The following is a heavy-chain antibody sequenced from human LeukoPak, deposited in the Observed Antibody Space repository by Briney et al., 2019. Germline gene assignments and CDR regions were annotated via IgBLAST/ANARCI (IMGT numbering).Heavy chain of an antibody. CDR2: INPSGGST. J-gene: IGHJ4*02. V-gene: IGHV1-46*03. D-gene: IGHD3-3*01. Sequence: ASVKVSCKASGYTFTSYYMHWVRQAPGQGLEWTGIINPSGGSTSYAQKFQGRVTMTRDTSTSTVYMELSSLRSEDTAVYYCARQGTIFGVVIWLDYWGQGTLVTVSS. CDR3: ARQGTIFGVVIWLDY. CDR1: GYTFTSYY.